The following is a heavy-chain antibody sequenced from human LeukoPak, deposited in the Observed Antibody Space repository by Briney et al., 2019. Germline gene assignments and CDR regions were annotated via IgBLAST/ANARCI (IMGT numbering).Heavy chain of an antibody. D-gene: IGHD1-26*01. Sequence: ASVKVSCKASGYTFTSYDINWVRQATGQGLEWMGWMNPNSGNTGYAQKFQGRVTITRNTSISTAYMELSSLRSEDTAVYYCAREICLVGPTKDYYYYMDVWGKGTTVTVSS. CDR2: MNPNSGNT. V-gene: IGHV1-8*03. CDR3: AREICLVGPTKDYYYYMDV. J-gene: IGHJ6*03. CDR1: GYTFTSYD.